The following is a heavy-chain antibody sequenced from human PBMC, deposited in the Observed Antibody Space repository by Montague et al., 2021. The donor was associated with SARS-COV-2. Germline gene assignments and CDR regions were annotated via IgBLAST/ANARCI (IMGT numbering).Heavy chain of an antibody. J-gene: IGHJ2*01. V-gene: IGHV4-34*01. Sequence: SETLSLTCAVYVGSFSGYYWRWIRQSQAKGLEWIGEINHTGSTKYNPSLKSRVTISVDTSKNQFSLKLSSVGAADTAVYYCARADYGGNRYWYFDRWGRGTLVTVSS. CDR1: VGSFSGYY. CDR2: INHTGST. CDR3: ARADYGGNRYWYFDR. D-gene: IGHD4-23*01.